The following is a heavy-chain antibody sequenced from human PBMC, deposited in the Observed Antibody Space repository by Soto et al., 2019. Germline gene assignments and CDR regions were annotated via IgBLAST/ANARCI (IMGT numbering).Heavy chain of an antibody. V-gene: IGHV3-33*01. D-gene: IGHD2-21*02. CDR2: IWYDGSNK. CDR1: GFTFSSYG. Sequence: GGPLKLPFAAYGFTFSSYGMHWVRQAPGKGLEWVAVIWYDGSNKYYADSVKGRFTISRDNSKNTLYLQMNSLRAEDTAVYYWARSPYFGGGCYSAPDYWGQGTLVTVSS. CDR3: ARSPYFGGGCYSAPDY. J-gene: IGHJ4*02.